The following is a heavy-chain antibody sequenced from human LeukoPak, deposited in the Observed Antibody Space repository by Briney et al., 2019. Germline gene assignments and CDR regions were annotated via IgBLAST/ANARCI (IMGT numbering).Heavy chain of an antibody. CDR3: AKRQSVAWFGEFLDS. Sequence: GGSLRLSCAASGFTFSSYWMSWVRQAPGKGLEWVANIKQDGSEKYYVDSVKGRFTISRDNSKNTLYLQMSSLRADDTAIYYCAKRQSVAWFGEFLDSWGQGTLVTVSS. V-gene: IGHV3-7*03. D-gene: IGHD3-10*01. J-gene: IGHJ4*02. CDR2: IKQDGSEK. CDR1: GFTFSSYW.